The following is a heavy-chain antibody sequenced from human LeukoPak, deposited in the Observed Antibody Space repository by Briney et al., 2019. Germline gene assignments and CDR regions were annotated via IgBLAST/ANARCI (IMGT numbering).Heavy chain of an antibody. J-gene: IGHJ4*02. D-gene: IGHD3-9*01. CDR1: GFNFGDYA. CDR3: TTYISLRYFFDY. V-gene: IGHV3-49*04. CDR2: IRSKRYGGTA. Sequence: PGGSLRPSCTTSGFNFGDYAMTWVRQAPGKGLEWVGLIRSKRYGGTAEYAASVRGRFTVSRDDSRDIAYLQVNNLKTEDTAVYYCTTYISLRYFFDYWGQGTLVTVSS.